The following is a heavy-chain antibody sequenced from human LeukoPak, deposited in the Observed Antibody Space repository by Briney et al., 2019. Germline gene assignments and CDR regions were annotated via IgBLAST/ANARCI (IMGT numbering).Heavy chain of an antibody. Sequence: SGSLSLTCAVSGGAISSSNWWSGGGQPPGKGREGMGEIYHSGSSNYTPSHNSPVPISVDTSKDQFSLKLSSLTAAATAVYYCASPGDIVVVPTATRGALYFDYWGQGTLVTVSS. V-gene: IGHV4-4*02. J-gene: IGHJ4*02. D-gene: IGHD2-2*01. CDR1: GGAISSSNW. CDR3: ASPGDIVVVPTATRGALYFDY. CDR2: IYHSGSS.